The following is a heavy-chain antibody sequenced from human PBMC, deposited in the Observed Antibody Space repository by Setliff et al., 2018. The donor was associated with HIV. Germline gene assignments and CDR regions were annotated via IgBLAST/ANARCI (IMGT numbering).Heavy chain of an antibody. D-gene: IGHD3-3*01. Sequence: ASETLSLTCTVSGGSISSSSYYWGWIRQPPGKGLEWIGSIYYSGSTYYNPSLKSRVTISVDTSKRQFFLNLSSATTADTAMYYCVRPSFGIGGGSMFDSWGQGSVVTVSS. CDR2: IYYSGST. CDR3: VRPSFGIGGGSMFDS. CDR1: GGSISSSSYY. V-gene: IGHV4-39*01. J-gene: IGHJ4*02.